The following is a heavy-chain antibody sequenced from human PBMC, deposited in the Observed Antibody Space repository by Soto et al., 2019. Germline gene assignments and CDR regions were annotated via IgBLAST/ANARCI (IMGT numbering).Heavy chain of an antibody. CDR2: ISYDGSNK. CDR1: GFTFSSYG. V-gene: IGHV3-30*18. J-gene: IGHJ5*02. CDR3: AKTSSGWYASNWFDP. D-gene: IGHD6-19*01. Sequence: QVQLVESGGGVVQPGRSLRLSCAASGFTFSSYGMHWVRQAPGKGLEWVAVISYDGSNKYYADSVKGRFTISRDNSKNTLYLQMNSLRAEDTAVYYCAKTSSGWYASNWFDPWGQGTLVTVSS.